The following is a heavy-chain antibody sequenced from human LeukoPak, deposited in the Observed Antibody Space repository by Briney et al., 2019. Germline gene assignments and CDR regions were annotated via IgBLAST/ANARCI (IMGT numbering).Heavy chain of an antibody. CDR1: GFAFSSHW. V-gene: IGHV3-7*01. CDR2: IKPDESEK. Sequence: GGSLRLSCAASGFAFSSHWMSWVRQAPGKGLEWVANIKPDESEKYYVDSVKGRFTISRDNAKNSLFLQMNSLRAEDTAVFYCARPGFWGSFFDYWGQGTLVTVSS. J-gene: IGHJ4*02. CDR3: ARPGFWGSFFDY. D-gene: IGHD3-16*01.